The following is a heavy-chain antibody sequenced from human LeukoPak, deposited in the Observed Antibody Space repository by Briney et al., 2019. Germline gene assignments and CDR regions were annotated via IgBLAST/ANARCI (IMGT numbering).Heavy chain of an antibody. D-gene: IGHD4-11*01. Sequence: SETLSLTCAVYGGSFSGYYWSWIRQPPGKGLEWIGEIIHSGSTNYNPSLKSRVTISVDTSKNQFSLKLSSVTAADTAVYYCALVVDSNYVVTDYWGQGTLVTESS. V-gene: IGHV4-34*12. CDR1: GGSFSGYY. CDR3: ALVVDSNYVVTDY. CDR2: IIHSGST. J-gene: IGHJ4*02.